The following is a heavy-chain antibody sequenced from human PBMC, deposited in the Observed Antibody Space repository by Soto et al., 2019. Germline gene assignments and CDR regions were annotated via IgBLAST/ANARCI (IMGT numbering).Heavy chain of an antibody. CDR1: GYTFTGYY. Sequence: ASVKVSCKASGYTFTGYYMHWVRHAPGQGXEWMGWINPNSGGTNYAQKFQGWVTMTRDTSISTAYMELSRLRSDDTAVYYCARSQHPVTTGWGGEHYYYYYGMDVWGQGITVTVSS. J-gene: IGHJ6*02. D-gene: IGHD4-4*01. CDR2: INPNSGGT. V-gene: IGHV1-2*04. CDR3: ARSQHPVTTGWGGEHYYYYYGMDV.